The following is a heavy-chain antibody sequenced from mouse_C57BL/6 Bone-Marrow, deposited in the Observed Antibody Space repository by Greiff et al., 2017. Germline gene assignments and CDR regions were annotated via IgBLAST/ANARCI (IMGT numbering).Heavy chain of an antibody. Sequence: VQLQQPGAELVRPGTSVKLSCKASGYTFTSYWMHWVKQRPGQGLEWIGVIDPSDSYTNYNQKFKGKATLTVDTSSSTAYMQLSSLTSEDSAVYFCARGVVVYYYAMDYWGQGTSVTVSS. J-gene: IGHJ4*01. CDR2: IDPSDSYT. V-gene: IGHV1-59*01. D-gene: IGHD1-1*01. CDR3: ARGVVVYYYAMDY. CDR1: GYTFTSYW.